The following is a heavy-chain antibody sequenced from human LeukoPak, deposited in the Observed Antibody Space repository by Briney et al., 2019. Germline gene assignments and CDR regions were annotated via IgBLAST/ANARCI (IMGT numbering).Heavy chain of an antibody. Sequence: SETLSLTCTVSGGSISSYYWSWIRQPLGKGLEWIGYIYYSGSTNYNPSLKSRVTISVDTSKDQFSLKLSSVTAADTAVYYCARYVGYCSGGSCYSENWFDPWGQGTLVTVSS. V-gene: IGHV4-59*01. D-gene: IGHD2-15*01. CDR3: ARYVGYCSGGSCYSENWFDP. J-gene: IGHJ5*02. CDR2: IYYSGST. CDR1: GGSISSYY.